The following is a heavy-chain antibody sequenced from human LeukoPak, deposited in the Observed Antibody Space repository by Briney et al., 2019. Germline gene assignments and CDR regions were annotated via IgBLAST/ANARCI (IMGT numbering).Heavy chain of an antibody. V-gene: IGHV3-23*01. CDR2: ISGSGGST. CDR1: GFTFSSHA. J-gene: IGHJ3*02. Sequence: GGSLRLSCAASGFTFSSHAMSWVRQAPGKGLEWVSAISGSGGSTYCADSVKGRFTISRYKSKNTLYLQMNSLKAEGTAVYYCAKGLIRSPDIVVPAAPSAAFDIWGQGTMVTVSS. CDR3: AKGLIRSPDIVVPAAPSAAFDI. D-gene: IGHD2-2*01.